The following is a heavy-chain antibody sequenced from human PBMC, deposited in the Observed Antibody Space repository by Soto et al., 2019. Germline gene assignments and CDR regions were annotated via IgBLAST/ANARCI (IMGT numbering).Heavy chain of an antibody. D-gene: IGHD1-1*01. CDR3: TSDRARTTNVFDI. J-gene: IGHJ3*02. Sequence: EVQLVESGGGLVKPGGSLRLSCAASGFTFSTYSLTWVRQAPGKGLEWVSSISSSGTYIFYADSVKGRFTISRDNALNSLFLQMDNLRADDTALYFCTSDRARTTNVFDIWGERTMVTVSS. V-gene: IGHV3-21*01. CDR1: GFTFSTYS. CDR2: ISSSGTYI.